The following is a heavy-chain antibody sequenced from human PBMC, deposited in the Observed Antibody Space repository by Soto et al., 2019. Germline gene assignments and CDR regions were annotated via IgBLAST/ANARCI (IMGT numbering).Heavy chain of an antibody. CDR2: IYPGDSDT. D-gene: IGHD3-22*01. CDR1: GYSFTSYW. CDR3: ARLCSSGYYYVAQFED. V-gene: IGHV5-51*01. Sequence: PGESLKISCKGSGYSFTSYWIGWVLQIPWKGLEWMGIIYPGDSDTRYSPSFQGQVTISADKSISTAYLQWSSLKASDTAMYYCARLCSSGYYYVAQFEDWGQETRVTV. J-gene: IGHJ4*02.